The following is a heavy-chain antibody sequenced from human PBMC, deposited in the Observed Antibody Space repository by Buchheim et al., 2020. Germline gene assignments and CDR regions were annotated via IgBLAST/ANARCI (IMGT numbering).Heavy chain of an antibody. V-gene: IGHV3-30*04. CDR1: GLSFSSYA. J-gene: IGHJ4*02. CDR2: ISYDGSNK. Sequence: QVQLVESGGGVVQPGRSLRLSCAASGLSFSSYAMHWVRQAPGKGLEWVAVISYDGSNKYYADSVKGRFTISRDNSKNRLYLQMNSLRAEDTAVYYCARDPQSAYFDYWGQGTL. CDR3: ARDPQSAYFDY.